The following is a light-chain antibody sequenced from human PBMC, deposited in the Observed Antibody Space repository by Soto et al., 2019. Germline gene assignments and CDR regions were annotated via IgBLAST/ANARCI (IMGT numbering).Light chain of an antibody. Sequence: EIVLAQSPATLSLSPGERATLSCRASQSVSISLAWYQQKPGQAPRLLIYDASNRATGVPARFSGSGSGTDFTLTISSLEPEDSAVYYCQQRHMWPITFGQGTRLEIK. CDR2: DAS. J-gene: IGKJ5*01. CDR3: QQRHMWPIT. V-gene: IGKV3-11*01. CDR1: QSVSIS.